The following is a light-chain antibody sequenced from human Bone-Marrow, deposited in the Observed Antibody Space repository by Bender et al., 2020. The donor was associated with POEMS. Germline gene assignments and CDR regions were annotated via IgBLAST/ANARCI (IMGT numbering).Light chain of an antibody. CDR3: SSYTYTSTLGI. CDR2: EVN. J-gene: IGLJ2*01. Sequence: QSALTQPASVSGSPGQSITISCTGTSSDVGTYDLVSWYHQSPGKAPKLLISEVNKRPSGVSNRFSGSKSGTTASLTISGLQAEDEADYYCSSYTYTSTLGIFGGGTKVTVL. CDR1: SSDVGTYDL. V-gene: IGLV2-14*02.